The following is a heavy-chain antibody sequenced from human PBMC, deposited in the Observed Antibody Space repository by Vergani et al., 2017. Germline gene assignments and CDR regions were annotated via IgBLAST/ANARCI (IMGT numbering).Heavy chain of an antibody. CDR2: IYPADSDT. Sequence: EVELVQSGPEMRKPGESLKISCKGSEYSFGNYWIGWVRQMPGKGLEWLGIIYPADSDTRYSLSFQGQVTISADKSISTAFLQLDSLKASDTALYYCARHTTYTDSWGQGTLVTVSS. CDR3: ARHTTYTDS. J-gene: IGHJ4*02. CDR1: EYSFGNYW. D-gene: IGHD1-1*01. V-gene: IGHV5-51*01.